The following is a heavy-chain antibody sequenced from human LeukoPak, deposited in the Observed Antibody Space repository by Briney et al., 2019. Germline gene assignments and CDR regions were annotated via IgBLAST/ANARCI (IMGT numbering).Heavy chain of an antibody. CDR3: ARVGGTNYYYYGMDV. CDR1: GDSISTNHW. CDR2: IYDSGST. D-gene: IGHD1-1*01. Sequence: SETLSLTCAVSGDSISTNHWWSWVRQPPGKGLEWIGYIYDSGSTNYNPSLKSRVTISVDTSKNQFPLKLSSVTAADTAVYYCARVGGTNYYYYGMDVWGQGTTVTVSS. J-gene: IGHJ6*02. V-gene: IGHV4-4*02.